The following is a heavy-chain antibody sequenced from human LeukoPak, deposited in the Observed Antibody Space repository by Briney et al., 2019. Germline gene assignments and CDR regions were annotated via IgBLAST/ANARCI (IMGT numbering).Heavy chain of an antibody. Sequence: PSETLSLTCTVSGGSIKSYFWSWIRQSPGKGLEWIGYISYRGSINYNPSLKSRVIISIDTSKNQFSLKLSSVTAADTAVYYCARIAARPEGHNWFDPWGQGTLVTVSS. CDR2: ISYRGSI. V-gene: IGHV4-59*08. CDR1: GGSIKSYF. J-gene: IGHJ5*02. D-gene: IGHD6-6*01. CDR3: ARIAARPEGHNWFDP.